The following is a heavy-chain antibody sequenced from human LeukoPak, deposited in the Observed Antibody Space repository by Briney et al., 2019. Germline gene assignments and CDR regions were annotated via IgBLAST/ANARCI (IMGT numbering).Heavy chain of an antibody. Sequence: SETLSLTCTVSGGSISSSSYYWGWIRQPPGKGLEWIGSIYYSRSTYYNPSLKSRVTISVDTSKNQFSLKLSSVTAADTAVYYCARSGARLFDYWGQGTLVTVSS. CDR2: IYYSRST. CDR1: GGSISSSSYY. CDR3: ARSGARLFDY. D-gene: IGHD6-6*01. V-gene: IGHV4-39*01. J-gene: IGHJ4*02.